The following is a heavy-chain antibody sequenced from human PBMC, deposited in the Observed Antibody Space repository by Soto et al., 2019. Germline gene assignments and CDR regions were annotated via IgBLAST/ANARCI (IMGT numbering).Heavy chain of an antibody. D-gene: IGHD6-19*01. CDR2: INHSGST. CDR3: ASERIAVAGTGPTSDY. Sequence: SETLSLTCAVYGGSFSGYYWSWIRQPPGKGLEWIGEINHSGSTNYNPSLKSRVTISVDTSKNQFSLKLSSVTAADTAVYYCASERIAVAGTGPTSDYWGQGTLVTVSS. J-gene: IGHJ4*02. CDR1: GGSFSGYY. V-gene: IGHV4-34*01.